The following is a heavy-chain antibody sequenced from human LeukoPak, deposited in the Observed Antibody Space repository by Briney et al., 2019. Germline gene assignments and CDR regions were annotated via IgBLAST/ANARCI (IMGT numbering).Heavy chain of an antibody. CDR3: ARDQADFWSGYLYYFDY. V-gene: IGHV6-1*01. CDR2: TYYRSKWYN. D-gene: IGHD3-3*01. Sequence: SQTLSLTCAISGDSVSSNSAAWNWIRQSPSRGLEWLGRTYYRSKWYNDYAVSVKSRITINPDTSKNQFSLQLNSVTPEDTAVYYCARDQADFWSGYLYYFDYWGQGTLVTVSS. CDR1: GDSVSSNSAA. J-gene: IGHJ4*02.